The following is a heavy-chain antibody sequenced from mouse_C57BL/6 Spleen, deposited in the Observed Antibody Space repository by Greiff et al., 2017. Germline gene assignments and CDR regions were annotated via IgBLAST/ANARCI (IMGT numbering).Heavy chain of an antibody. V-gene: IGHV1-50*01. CDR2: IDPSDSYT. CDR1: GYTFTSYW. D-gene: IGHD3-3*01. J-gene: IGHJ3*01. CDR3: ARRAGAY. Sequence: QVQLQQPGAELVKPGASVKLSCKASGYTFTSYWMQWVKQRPGQGLEWIGEIDPSDSYTNYNQKFKGKAPLTVDTSSSTAYMQLSSLTSEDSAVYYCARRAGAYWGQGTLVTVSA.